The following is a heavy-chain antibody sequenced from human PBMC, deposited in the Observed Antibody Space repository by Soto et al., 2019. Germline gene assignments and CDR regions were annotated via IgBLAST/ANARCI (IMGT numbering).Heavy chain of an antibody. D-gene: IGHD3-9*01. CDR1: GFSFSNYA. V-gene: IGHV3-23*01. CDR3: AKDPQGSDWSYNWFDP. CDR2: INDVGDRT. Sequence: GSLRLCCAASGFSFSNYALSWVRQAPGKGLEWVSTINDVGDRTYYSDFVKGRFIISRDNSRNTVYLKMSSLGAEDTAIYYCAKDPQGSDWSYNWFDPWGQGTLVTVYS. J-gene: IGHJ5*02.